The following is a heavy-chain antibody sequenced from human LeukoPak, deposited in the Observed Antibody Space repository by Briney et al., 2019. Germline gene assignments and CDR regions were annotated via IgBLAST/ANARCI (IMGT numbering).Heavy chain of an antibody. D-gene: IGHD5-12*01. J-gene: IGHJ4*02. CDR2: IYPDDSDT. CDR1: GYMFNAYW. Sequence: GESLKISCKGSGYMFNAYWIAWVRQMPGKGLEWMGIIYPDDSDTRYSPSFQGQVTISADKSVRTAYLQWSSLKASDTAMYYCASTYSGYDYDYWGQGTLVTVSS. V-gene: IGHV5-51*01. CDR3: ASTYSGYDYDY.